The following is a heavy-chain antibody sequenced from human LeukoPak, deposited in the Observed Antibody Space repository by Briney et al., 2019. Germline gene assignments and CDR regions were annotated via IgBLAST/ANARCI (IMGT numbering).Heavy chain of an antibody. Sequence: SETLSLTCTVSGGSISSYYWSWIRQPPGKGLEWIGYIYYSGSTNYNPSLKSRVTISVDTSKNQFSLKLSSVTAADTAVYYCARVMHYYDSSGNYYFDYWGQGTLVTVSS. V-gene: IGHV4-59*01. CDR2: IYYSGST. CDR3: ARVMHYYDSSGNYYFDY. J-gene: IGHJ4*02. D-gene: IGHD3-22*01. CDR1: GGSISSYY.